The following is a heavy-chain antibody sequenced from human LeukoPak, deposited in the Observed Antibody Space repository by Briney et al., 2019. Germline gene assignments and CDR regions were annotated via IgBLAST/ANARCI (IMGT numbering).Heavy chain of an antibody. CDR2: ISYDGSNK. D-gene: IGHD3-3*01. CDR3: AREPHPSRFSAFPPYFDY. Sequence: GGSLRLSCAASGFTFSSYAMHWVRQAPGKGLEWVAVISYDGSNKYYADSVKGRFTISRDNSKNTLYLQMNSLRAEDTAVYYCAREPHPSRFSAFPPYFDYWGQGTLVTVSS. J-gene: IGHJ4*02. V-gene: IGHV3-30-3*01. CDR1: GFTFSSYA.